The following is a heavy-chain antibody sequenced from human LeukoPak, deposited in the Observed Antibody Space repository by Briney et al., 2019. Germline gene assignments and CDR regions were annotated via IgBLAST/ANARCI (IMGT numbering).Heavy chain of an antibody. Sequence: GGSLRLSCAASGFTFSSYGMHWVRQAPGKGLEWVAVIWYDGSNKYYADSVKGRFTISRDNSKNTLYLQMNSLRAEDTAAYHCAKDMVEYGDYYYFDYWGQGTLVTVSS. D-gene: IGHD4-17*01. V-gene: IGHV3-33*06. CDR1: GFTFSSYG. J-gene: IGHJ4*02. CDR2: IWYDGSNK. CDR3: AKDMVEYGDYYYFDY.